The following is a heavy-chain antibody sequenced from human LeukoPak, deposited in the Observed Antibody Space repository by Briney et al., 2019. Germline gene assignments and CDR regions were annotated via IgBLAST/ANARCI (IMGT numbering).Heavy chain of an antibody. Sequence: SETLSLTCAVYGGSFSGYYWSWIRQPPGKGLEWIGDINHSGSTNFNPSLKSRVIISVDTSKNQFSLKVNPVTAADTAIYYCAITGPHYYGSGSPFDYWGQGTLVTVSS. J-gene: IGHJ4*02. D-gene: IGHD3-10*01. CDR1: GGSFSGYY. V-gene: IGHV4-34*01. CDR2: INHSGST. CDR3: AITGPHYYGSGSPFDY.